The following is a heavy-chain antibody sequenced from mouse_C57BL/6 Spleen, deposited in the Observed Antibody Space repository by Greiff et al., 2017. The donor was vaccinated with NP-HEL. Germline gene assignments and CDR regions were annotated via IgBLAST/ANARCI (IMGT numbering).Heavy chain of an antibody. J-gene: IGHJ3*01. V-gene: IGHV1-42*01. CDR2: INPSTGGT. Sequence: VQLKQSGPELVKPGASVKISCKASGYSFTGYYMNWVKQSPEKSLEWIGEINPSTGGTTYNQKFKAKATLTVDKSSSTAYMQLKSLTSEDSAVYYCARGLLGFAYWGQGTLVTVSA. D-gene: IGHD2-3*01. CDR1: GYSFTGYY. CDR3: ARGLLGFAY.